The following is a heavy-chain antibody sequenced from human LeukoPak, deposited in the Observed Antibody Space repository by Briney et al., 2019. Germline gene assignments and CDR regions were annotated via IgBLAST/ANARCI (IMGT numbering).Heavy chain of an antibody. CDR1: GGLIISGSYY. V-gene: IGHV4-61*02. CDR3: ARDREDIVLLPGAKRKTWYFDY. CDR2: MYTSGST. Sequence: PSETLSLTCTVSGGLIISGSYYWSWIRQPAGKGLEWIGRMYTSGSTNYNPSLKSRVTISVDTSKNQFSLKLSSVTAADTAVYYCARDREDIVLLPGAKRKTWYFDYWGQGTLVTVSS. D-gene: IGHD2-2*01. J-gene: IGHJ4*02.